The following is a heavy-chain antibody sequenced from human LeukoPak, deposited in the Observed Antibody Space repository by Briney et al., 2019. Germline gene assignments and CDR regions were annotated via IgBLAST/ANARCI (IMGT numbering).Heavy chain of an antibody. CDR1: GFSIGDFW. J-gene: IGHJ4*02. Sequence: GRSLRLSCAASGFSIGDFWMTWIRQAPGKGLEWVSTISGSGGSTYYADSVKGRFTISRDNSRNTLYLQMHSLRAEDTAVYYCAKAKYFNGYFDCWGQGTLVTVSS. CDR3: AKAKYFNGYFDC. CDR2: ISGSGGST. V-gene: IGHV3-23*01. D-gene: IGHD3-10*01.